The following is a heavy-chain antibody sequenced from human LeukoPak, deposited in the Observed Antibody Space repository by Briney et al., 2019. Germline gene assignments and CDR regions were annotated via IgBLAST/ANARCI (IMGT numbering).Heavy chain of an antibody. D-gene: IGHD4-17*01. CDR3: ARGYGDYHY. CDR2: IYYSGST. V-gene: IGHV4-61*01. Sequence: SQTLSLTCTVSGGSISSGSYYWSWIRQPPGKGLEWIGYIYYSGSTNYNPSLKSRVTISVDTSKNQFSLKLSSVTAADTAVYYCARGYGDYHYWGQGTLVTVSS. CDR1: GGSISSGSYY. J-gene: IGHJ4*02.